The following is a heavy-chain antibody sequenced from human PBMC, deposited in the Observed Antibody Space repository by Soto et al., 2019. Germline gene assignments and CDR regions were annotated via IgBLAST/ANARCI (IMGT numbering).Heavy chain of an antibody. J-gene: IGHJ6*02. CDR2: MYTTGGT. V-gene: IGHV4-4*07. CDR1: GGSIFSYY. Sequence: SETLSLTCIVSGGSIFSYYWDWIRQPAGKGLEWIGRMYTTGGTISGPSLRSRVTMSVDTSKSPFSLKLSSVTAADTAVYYCAGDRPDYFYGMDVWGQGTTVTVSS. CDR3: AGDRPDYFYGMDV. D-gene: IGHD6-6*01.